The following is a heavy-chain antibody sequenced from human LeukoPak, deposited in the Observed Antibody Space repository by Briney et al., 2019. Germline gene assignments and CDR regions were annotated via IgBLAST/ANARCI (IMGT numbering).Heavy chain of an antibody. CDR2: ISSSSSYI. Sequence: GGSLRLSCAASGFTFSSYSMNWVRQAPGKGLEWVSSISSSSSYIYYADSVKGRFTISRDNAKNSLYLQMNSLRAEDTAVYYCARDLLTDYYDSSGYPPGAFDTWGQGTMVTVSS. V-gene: IGHV3-21*01. CDR1: GFTFSSYS. J-gene: IGHJ3*02. CDR3: ARDLLTDYYDSSGYPPGAFDT. D-gene: IGHD3-22*01.